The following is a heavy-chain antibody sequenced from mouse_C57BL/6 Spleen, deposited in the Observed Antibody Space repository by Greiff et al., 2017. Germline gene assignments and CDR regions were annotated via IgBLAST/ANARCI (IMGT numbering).Heavy chain of an antibody. Sequence: QVQLQQPGAELVMPGASVKLSCKASGYTFTSYWMHWVKQRPGQGLAWIGEIDPSDSYTNYNQKFKGKSTLTVDKSSSTAYMQLSSLTSEDSAVYYCARYYYGSSYRYFDVWGTGTTVTVSS. V-gene: IGHV1-69*01. J-gene: IGHJ1*03. CDR2: IDPSDSYT. CDR1: GYTFTSYW. D-gene: IGHD1-1*01. CDR3: ARYYYGSSYRYFDV.